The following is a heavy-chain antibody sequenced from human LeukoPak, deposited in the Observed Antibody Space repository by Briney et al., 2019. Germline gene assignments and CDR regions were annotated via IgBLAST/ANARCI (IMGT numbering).Heavy chain of an antibody. Sequence: SVQVSCKPSGSSFTISDYAIVWVRQAPGQGLEWMGGSIPMFGTPDYAPKFQGRLTITTDETTNTAYMQLSSLTYEDTAVYYCARGRGGSIVIVAPYLDSWGQGTLVSVSS. CDR1: GSSFTISDYA. CDR2: SIPMFGTP. J-gene: IGHJ4*02. CDR3: ARGRGGSIVIVAPYLDS. V-gene: IGHV1-69*05. D-gene: IGHD5-12*01.